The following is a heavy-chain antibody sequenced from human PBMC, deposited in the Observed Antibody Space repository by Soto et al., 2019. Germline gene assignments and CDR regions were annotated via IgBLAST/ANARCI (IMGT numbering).Heavy chain of an antibody. CDR2: INPNSGGT. J-gene: IGHJ6*02. V-gene: IGHV1-2*04. Sequence: QVQLVQSGAEVKKPGASVKVSCKASGYTFTGYYMHWVRQAPGQGLEWLGWINPNSGGTNYAQKFQGWVTMTRDTSISTAYMELSRLRSDDTAVYYCARALTGGSSGYYSNYGMDVWGQGTTVTVSS. D-gene: IGHD3-22*01. CDR1: GYTFTGYY. CDR3: ARALTGGSSGYYSNYGMDV.